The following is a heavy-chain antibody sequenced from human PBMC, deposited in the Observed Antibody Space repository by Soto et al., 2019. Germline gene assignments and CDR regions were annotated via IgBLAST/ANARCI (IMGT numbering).Heavy chain of an antibody. CDR2: ISGSGGST. V-gene: IGHV3-23*01. Sequence: PGGSLRLSCAASGFTFSSYAMSWARQAPGKGLEWVSAISGSGGSTYYADSVKGRFTISRDNSKNTLYLQMNSLRAEDTAVYYCAKVFRLSGYDFDRFDPWGQGTLVTVSS. CDR1: GFTFSSYA. D-gene: IGHD5-12*01. J-gene: IGHJ5*02. CDR3: AKVFRLSGYDFDRFDP.